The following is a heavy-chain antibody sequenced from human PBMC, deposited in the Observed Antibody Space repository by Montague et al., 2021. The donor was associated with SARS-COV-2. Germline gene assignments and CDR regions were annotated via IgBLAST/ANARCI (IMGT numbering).Heavy chain of an antibody. CDR3: ARDLGGIDV. V-gene: IGHV4-31*01. Sequence: TLSLTCTVSGGSISYGGYIWNWHRQHPGKGLVWIGYIDKSATTQYNPSLKRPVSLSVDTSQNQFSLNLRSATAADTALYSCARDLGGIDVWGQGTTVIVSS. J-gene: IGHJ6*02. CDR1: GGSISYGGYI. D-gene: IGHD3-10*01. CDR2: IDKSATT.